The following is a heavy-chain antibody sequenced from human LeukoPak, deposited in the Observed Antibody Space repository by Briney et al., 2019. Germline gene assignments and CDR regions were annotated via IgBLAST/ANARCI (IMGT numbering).Heavy chain of an antibody. J-gene: IGHJ4*02. CDR3: ARGEYYSDTSSYFDY. Sequence: GGSRRLSCAASGFTPSTYGMNWVRHAPGKGLEWVAVISYDVSNKYYAHSVKSRVPISRDNTKNTLFVQMSSPRAEDRAVYYCARGEYYSDTSSYFDYWGQGTLVTVSS. D-gene: IGHD3-22*01. CDR2: ISYDVSNK. CDR1: GFTPSTYG. V-gene: IGHV3-30*03.